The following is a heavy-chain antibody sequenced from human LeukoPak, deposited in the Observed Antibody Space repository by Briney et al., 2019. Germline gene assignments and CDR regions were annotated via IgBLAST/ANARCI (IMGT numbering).Heavy chain of an antibody. D-gene: IGHD1/OR15-1a*01. V-gene: IGHV4-39*06. CDR2: VYYSGSA. J-gene: IGHJ4*02. Sequence: SETLSLTCTVSGGSVGSGTYYWSWIRQSPGKGLEWIGNVYYSGSAYYNPSLKSRVTMSVDTSKNQFTLKLSSVTAADTAVYYCARKPIINNAWYYFDYWGQGTLVTVSS. CDR3: ARKPIINNAWYYFDY. CDR1: GGSVGSGTYY.